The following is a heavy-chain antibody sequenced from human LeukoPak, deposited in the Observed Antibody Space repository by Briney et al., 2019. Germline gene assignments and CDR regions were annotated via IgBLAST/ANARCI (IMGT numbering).Heavy chain of an antibody. CDR3: ARVDGSPDY. D-gene: IGHD2-15*01. CDR2: INPNSGNT. Sequence: ASVKVSCKASGYTFTSYGISWVRQAPGQGLEWMGWINPNSGNTGYAQKFQGRVTITRDTSISTAYMELSSLRSEDTAVYYCARVDGSPDYWGQGTLVTVSS. J-gene: IGHJ4*02. V-gene: IGHV1-8*03. CDR1: GYTFTSYG.